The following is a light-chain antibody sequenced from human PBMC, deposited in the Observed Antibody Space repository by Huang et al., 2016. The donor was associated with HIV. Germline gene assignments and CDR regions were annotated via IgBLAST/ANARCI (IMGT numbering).Light chain of an antibody. CDR3: QQYYNWPWT. CDR1: QSVSTN. Sequence: EIVMTQSPATLSVSPGQRATLSCRASQSVSTNLAWYQQKPGQAPRLLIYGASTRATGIPAKCSGSGSGTEFTLTITSLQSEDFAIYYCQQYYNWPWTFGQGTKVEIK. CDR2: GAS. J-gene: IGKJ1*01. V-gene: IGKV3-15*01.